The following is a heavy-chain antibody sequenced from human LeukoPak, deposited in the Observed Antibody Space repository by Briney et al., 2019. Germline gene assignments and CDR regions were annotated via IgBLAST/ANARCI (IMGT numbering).Heavy chain of an antibody. CDR1: GFTFSSYG. CDR2: IYTGGNT. V-gene: IGHV3-53*01. D-gene: IGHD1-26*01. CDR3: ARSFSSAATASDY. J-gene: IGHJ4*02. Sequence: GGALRLSCAASGFTFSSYGMSWVRQAPGKGLEWVSVIYTGGNTYYADSVKGRFTISRDNSRNTLYLQMNSLRAEDTAVYYCARSFSSAATASDYWGQGTLVTVSS.